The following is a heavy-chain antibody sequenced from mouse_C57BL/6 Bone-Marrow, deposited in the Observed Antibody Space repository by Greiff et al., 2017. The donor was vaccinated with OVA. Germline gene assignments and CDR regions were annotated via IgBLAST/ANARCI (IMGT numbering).Heavy chain of an antibody. CDR2: FYPGSGSI. D-gene: IGHD2-4*01. J-gene: IGHJ3*01. CDR3: ARHEEGYDYRRGAWFAY. Sequence: QVQLQQSGAELVKPGASVKLSCKASGYTFTEYTIHWVKQRSGQGLEWIGWFYPGSGSIKYNEKFKDKATLTADKSSSTVYMELSRLTSEDSAVYFCARHEEGYDYRRGAWFAYWGQGTLVTVSA. CDR1: GYTFTEYT. V-gene: IGHV1-62-2*01.